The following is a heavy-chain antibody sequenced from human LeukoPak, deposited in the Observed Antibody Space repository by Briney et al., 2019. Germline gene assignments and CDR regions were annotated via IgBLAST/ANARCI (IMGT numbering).Heavy chain of an antibody. CDR3: ATTPTIFGVNHDAFDI. Sequence: PGGSLRLSCAASGFTFSSYAMSWVRQAPGRGLEWVSAISGSGGSTYYADSVKGRFTISRDNSKNTLYLQMNSLRAEDTAVYYCATTPTIFGVNHDAFDIWGQGTMVTVSS. D-gene: IGHD3-3*01. J-gene: IGHJ3*02. CDR1: GFTFSSYA. V-gene: IGHV3-23*01. CDR2: ISGSGGST.